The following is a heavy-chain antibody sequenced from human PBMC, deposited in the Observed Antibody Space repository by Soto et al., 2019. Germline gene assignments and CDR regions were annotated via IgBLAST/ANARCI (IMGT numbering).Heavy chain of an antibody. D-gene: IGHD3-22*01. CDR1: GDSISSYY. J-gene: IGHJ6*02. V-gene: IGHV4-59*01. Sequence: SETLSLTCAVSGDSISSYYCMWIRQPPGKGLESIGYLYYGRSANYNPSLKSRVTLSVDTSTNQCSLTLSSMTAADKAVYYCAREGYDSRNYYYYGMDVWGQGTTVT. CDR2: LYYGRSA. CDR3: AREGYDSRNYYYYGMDV.